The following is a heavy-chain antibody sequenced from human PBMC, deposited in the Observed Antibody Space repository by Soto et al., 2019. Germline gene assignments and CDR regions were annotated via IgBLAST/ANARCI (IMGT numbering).Heavy chain of an antibody. J-gene: IGHJ4*02. D-gene: IGHD3-3*01. Sequence: PGESLKISCKGSGYSFTSYWIGWVRQMPGKGLEWMGIIYPGDSDTRYSPSFQGQVTISADKSISTAYLQWSSLKASDTAMYYCARAKREYYYDFWSGPIDYWGQGTLVTVSS. V-gene: IGHV5-51*01. CDR1: GYSFTSYW. CDR2: IYPGDSDT. CDR3: ARAKREYYYDFWSGPIDY.